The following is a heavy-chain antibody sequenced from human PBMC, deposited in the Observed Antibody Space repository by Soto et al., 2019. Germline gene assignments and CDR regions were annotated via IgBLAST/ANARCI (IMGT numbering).Heavy chain of an antibody. V-gene: IGHV3-23*01. CDR1: GFTFGSFA. D-gene: IGHD1-26*01. J-gene: IGHJ4*02. CDR2: ISGSGDTT. Sequence: GGSLRLSCAASGFTFGSFAMSWVGQAPGKGLEWVSVISGSGDTTYYADSVKGRFTISRNNSKNTLYLQMNSLRAEDTAVYYCATRSSYYLNFFDCWGQGTLVTVSS. CDR3: ATRSSYYLNFFDC.